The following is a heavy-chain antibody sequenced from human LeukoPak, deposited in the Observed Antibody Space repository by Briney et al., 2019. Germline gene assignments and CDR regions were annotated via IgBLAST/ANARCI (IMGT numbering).Heavy chain of an antibody. J-gene: IGHJ1*01. V-gene: IGHV3-23*01. Sequence: GGSLRLSCAASGFTFSSYAMSWVRQVPGKGLEWVSVISGSGDNTYYADSVKGRFTISRDNSKDMLYLQMNSLRPEDTAVYFCAKDLNTYRYDSRDLQHWGQGILVTVSS. CDR2: ISGSGDNT. CDR3: AKDLNTYRYDSRDLQH. D-gene: IGHD3-22*01. CDR1: GFTFSSYA.